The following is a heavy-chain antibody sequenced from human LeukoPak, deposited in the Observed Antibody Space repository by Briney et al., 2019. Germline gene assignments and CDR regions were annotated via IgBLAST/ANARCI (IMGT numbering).Heavy chain of an antibody. V-gene: IGHV3-74*01. Sequence: PAGSLRLSCVASGFTFSSHWMHWVRQVPGKGLMWVSRINGDGSRIHYGDSVKGRFTISRDNAKNTVYLQMTSLRGDDTAIYFCARDALGGRTKFDSWGHGSLVTVSS. D-gene: IGHD3-16*01. J-gene: IGHJ4*01. CDR3: ARDALGGRTKFDS. CDR2: INGDGSRI. CDR1: GFTFSSHW.